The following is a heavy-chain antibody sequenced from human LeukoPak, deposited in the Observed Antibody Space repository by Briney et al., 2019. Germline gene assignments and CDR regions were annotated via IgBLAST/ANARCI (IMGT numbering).Heavy chain of an antibody. CDR2: INPSGGSP. V-gene: IGHV1-46*01. J-gene: IGHJ6*03. CDR1: GYTFTSYY. Sequence: ASVKVSCKASGYTFTSYYIHWVRQAPGQGLEWMGIINPSGGSPNYAQKFQGRVTMTRDMSTSTVNMELSSLRSEDTAVYYCARAQGSYYHYYMDVWGKGTTVTVSS. D-gene: IGHD1-26*01. CDR3: ARAQGSYYHYYMDV.